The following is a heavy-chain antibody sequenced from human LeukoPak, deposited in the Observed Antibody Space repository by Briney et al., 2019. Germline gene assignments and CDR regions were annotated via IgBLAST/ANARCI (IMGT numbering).Heavy chain of an antibody. V-gene: IGHV4-4*07. J-gene: IGHJ4*02. CDR1: GGSFSNYY. CDR2: IYADGRT. Sequence: SETLSLTCALSGGSFSNYYWSWIRQPAGKGLEWIGRIYADGRTDYNPSLKSRVTVSADTSKNHFSLRLNSVTAADTAVYYCARENWGFFDYWGQGTLVTVSS. CDR3: ARENWGFFDY. D-gene: IGHD3-16*01.